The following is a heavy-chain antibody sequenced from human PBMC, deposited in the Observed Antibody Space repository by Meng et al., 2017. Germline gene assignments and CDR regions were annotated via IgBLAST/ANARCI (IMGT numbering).Heavy chain of an antibody. CDR1: GFTFSRNW. V-gene: IGHV3-7*01. D-gene: IGHD3-10*01. J-gene: IGHJ5*02. CDR2: INQDGSEK. CDR3: AKDLRVADRWFDP. Sequence: GESLKISCAASGFTFSRNWMSWVRQAPGKGLEWVAYINQDGSEKYYVDSVKGRFTISRDNAKNSLYLQMTSLTAEDTAVYYCAKDLRVADRWFDPWGQGTLVTVSS.